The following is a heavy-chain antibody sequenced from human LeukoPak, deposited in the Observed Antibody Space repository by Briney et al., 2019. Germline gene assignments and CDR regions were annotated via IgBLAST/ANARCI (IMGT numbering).Heavy chain of an antibody. CDR1: GFTFSGYW. D-gene: IGHD3-22*01. CDR2: INSDGFSI. V-gene: IGHV3-74*03. J-gene: IGHJ4*02. Sequence: GGSLRLSCTASGFTFSGYWMHWVRQAPRKGLVWVARINSDGFSITYADSVKGRFTISRDNSKNTLYLQMTSLRDDDTALYYCAVSYYCRGSACDSGLDYWGQGTLVTVSS. CDR3: AVSYYCRGSACDSGLDY.